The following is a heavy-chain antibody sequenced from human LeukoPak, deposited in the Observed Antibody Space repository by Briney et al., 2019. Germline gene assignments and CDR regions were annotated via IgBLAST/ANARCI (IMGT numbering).Heavy chain of an antibody. V-gene: IGHV1-2*02. CDR2: INPNSGGT. D-gene: IGHD3-22*01. J-gene: IGHJ4*02. CDR1: GYTFTGYY. CDR3: ARGPMIVVVIRPFDY. Sequence: GASVKVSCKASGYTFTGYYMHWVRQAPGQGLEWMGWINPNSGGTNYAQKFQGRVTMTRDTSISTACMELSRLRSDGTAVYYCARGPMIVVVIRPFDYWGQGTLVTVSS.